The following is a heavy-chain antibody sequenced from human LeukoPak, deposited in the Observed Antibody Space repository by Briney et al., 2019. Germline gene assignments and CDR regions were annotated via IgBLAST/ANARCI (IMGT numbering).Heavy chain of an antibody. CDR1: GGSFSGYY. J-gene: IGHJ5*02. V-gene: IGHV4-34*01. Sequence: SETLFLTCAVYGGSFSGYYWSWIRQPPGKGLEWIGEINHSGSTNYNPSLKSRVTISVDTSKNQFSLKLSSVTAADTAVYYCARASGIYVRGSYRHNWFDPWGQGTPVTVSS. D-gene: IGHD3-16*02. CDR2: INHSGST. CDR3: ARASGIYVRGSYRHNWFDP.